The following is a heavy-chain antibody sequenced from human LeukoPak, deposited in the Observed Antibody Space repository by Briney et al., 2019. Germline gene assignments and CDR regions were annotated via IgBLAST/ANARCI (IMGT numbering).Heavy chain of an antibody. D-gene: IGHD1-1*01. J-gene: IGHJ4*02. CDR2: IYHSGST. Sequence: PSETLSLTCTVSGGSISSSSYYWGWIRQPPGKGLEWIGSIYHSGSTYYNPSLKSRVTISVDTSKNQFSLKLSSVTAADTAVYYCASSERRLPFDYWGQGTLVTVSS. V-gene: IGHV4-39*07. CDR1: GGSISSSSYY. CDR3: ASSERRLPFDY.